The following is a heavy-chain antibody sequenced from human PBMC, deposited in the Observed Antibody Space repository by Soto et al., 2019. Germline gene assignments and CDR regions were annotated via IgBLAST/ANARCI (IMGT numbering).Heavy chain of an antibody. CDR3: ARLTTSALGWFDP. Sequence: QLQLQESGPGLVKPSETLSLTCTVSGGSISSSSYYWGWIRQPPGKGLEWIGSIYYSGSTYYNPSLKSRVTISVDTSKNQFSLKLSSVTAADTAVYYCARLTTSALGWFDPWGQGTLVTVSS. V-gene: IGHV4-39*01. J-gene: IGHJ5*02. CDR2: IYYSGST. CDR1: GGSISSSSYY. D-gene: IGHD4-17*01.